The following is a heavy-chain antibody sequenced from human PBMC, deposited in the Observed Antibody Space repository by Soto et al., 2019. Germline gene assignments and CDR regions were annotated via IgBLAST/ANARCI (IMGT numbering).Heavy chain of an antibody. V-gene: IGHV1-3*01. Sequence: GSVKGSCKASGYTFTSYAMHWVRQAPGQRLEWMGWINAGNGNTKYSEKFQGRVTITRDTSASTAYMELSSLRSEDTAVYYCARVETGWLGYYFDYWGQGTRVTVSS. CDR1: GYTFTSYA. CDR3: ARVETGWLGYYFDY. J-gene: IGHJ4*02. CDR2: INAGNGNT. D-gene: IGHD6-19*01.